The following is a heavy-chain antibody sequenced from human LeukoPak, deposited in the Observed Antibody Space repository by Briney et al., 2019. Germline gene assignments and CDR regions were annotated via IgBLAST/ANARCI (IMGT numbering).Heavy chain of an antibody. CDR2: ISGSDDST. V-gene: IGHV3-23*01. CDR1: GFTLSSYA. Sequence: GSLRLSCAASGFTLSSYAMNWVRQAPGKGLEWVSGISGSDDSTYYADSVKGRFTISRDISRNTLYLQMNSLRAEDTAVYYCAKDSGHSSSWYYWGQGTLVTVSS. J-gene: IGHJ4*02. CDR3: AKDSGHSSSWYY. D-gene: IGHD6-13*01.